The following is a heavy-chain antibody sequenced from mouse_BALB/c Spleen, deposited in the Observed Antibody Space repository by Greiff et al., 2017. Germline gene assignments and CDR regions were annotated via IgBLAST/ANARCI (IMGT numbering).Heavy chain of an antibody. CDR1: GYTFTSYW. Sequence: QVQLQQPGAELVRPGASVKLSCKASGYTFTSYWINWVKQRPGQGLEWIGNIYPSDSYTNYNQKFKDKATLTVDKSSSTAYMQLSSPTSEDSAVYYCTRELEGVPYYFDYWGQGTTLTVSS. V-gene: IGHV1-69*02. CDR2: IYPSDSYT. CDR3: TRELEGVPYYFDY. J-gene: IGHJ2*01.